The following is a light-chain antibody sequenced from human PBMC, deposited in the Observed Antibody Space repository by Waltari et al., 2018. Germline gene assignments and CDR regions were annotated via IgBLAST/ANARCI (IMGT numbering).Light chain of an antibody. CDR2: QAS. V-gene: IGKV1-5*03. CDR1: ESISSW. J-gene: IGKJ4*01. CDR3: QQCYSTPLT. Sequence: DIQMTQSPSILSASVGDRVTITCRASESISSWFAWYQQKLGKAHKLLIYQASRLQSGVPSRFSASGSGREFTLTISGLQPDDFASYYCQQCYSTPLTFGGGTKVEIK.